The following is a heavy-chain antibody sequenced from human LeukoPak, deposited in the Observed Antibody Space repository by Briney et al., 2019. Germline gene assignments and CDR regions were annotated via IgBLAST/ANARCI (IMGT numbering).Heavy chain of an antibody. J-gene: IGHJ4*02. Sequence: TSQTLSLTCAVYGGSFSGYYWSWIRKPPGQGLEWNGEINHSGSTNYNPSLKSRVTISVDTSKSQFSLKLSSVTAADTAVYYCARGGLTDCSGTSCQWEKYYFDYWGQGTLVTVSS. CDR3: ARGGLTDCSGTSCQWEKYYFDY. CDR1: GGSFSGYY. CDR2: INHSGST. D-gene: IGHD2-2*01. V-gene: IGHV4-34*01.